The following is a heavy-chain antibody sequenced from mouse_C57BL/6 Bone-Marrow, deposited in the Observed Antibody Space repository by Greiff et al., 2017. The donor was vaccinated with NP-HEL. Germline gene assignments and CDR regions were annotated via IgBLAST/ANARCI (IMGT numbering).Heavy chain of an antibody. CDR1: GFSLTSYA. CDR3: ARHFITTVVDPSFAY. V-gene: IGHV2-9-1*01. D-gene: IGHD1-1*01. Sequence: QVQLQESGPGLVAPSQSLSITCTVSGFSLTSYAISWVRQPPGKGLEWLGVIWTGGGTNYNSALKSRLSISKDNSKSQVFLKMNSLQTDDTARYYCARHFITTVVDPSFAYWGQGTLVTVSA. CDR2: IWTGGGT. J-gene: IGHJ3*01.